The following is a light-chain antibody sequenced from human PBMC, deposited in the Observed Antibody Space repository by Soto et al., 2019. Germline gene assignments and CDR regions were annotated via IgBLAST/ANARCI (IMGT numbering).Light chain of an antibody. CDR2: EAS. CDR3: QQYNTYWT. V-gene: IGKV1-33*01. J-gene: IGKJ1*01. Sequence: DIQMTQSPSSLSTSVGERVTITCQASQDISNSLNWYQQKPGKAPNLLIYEASKLQTGVPSRFSGGGSGTHFTFTISNLQPEDIATYYCQQYNTYWTFGQGTKVDIK. CDR1: QDISNS.